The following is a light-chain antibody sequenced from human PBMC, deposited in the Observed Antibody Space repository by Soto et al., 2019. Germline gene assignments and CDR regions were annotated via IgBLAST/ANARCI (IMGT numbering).Light chain of an antibody. CDR3: QQYNNWPLT. Sequence: EIVMTQSPATLSVSPGERVTLSCRARQSVSSNLAWYQQKPCQAPRLLNYGASTRATGIPARLSGSGSGTEITLTISSLQSEDFAVYYCQQYNNWPLTFGGGTKVEIK. V-gene: IGKV3-15*01. CDR1: QSVSSN. J-gene: IGKJ4*01. CDR2: GAS.